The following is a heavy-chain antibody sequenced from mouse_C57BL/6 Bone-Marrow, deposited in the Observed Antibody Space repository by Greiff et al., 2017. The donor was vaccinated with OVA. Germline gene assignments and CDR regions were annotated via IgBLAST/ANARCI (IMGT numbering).Heavy chain of an antibody. J-gene: IGHJ2*01. Sequence: QVQLQQPGAELVKPGASVKLSCTASGYTFTSYWMPWVQQSPGQGLEWIGTIHPNSGSTNYNEKFKSKATLTVDKSSSTAYMQLSSLTSEDSAVYYCAPSGYYFDYWGRGTALTVSS. CDR2: IHPNSGST. CDR3: APSGYYFDY. V-gene: IGHV1-64*01. CDR1: GYTFTSYW.